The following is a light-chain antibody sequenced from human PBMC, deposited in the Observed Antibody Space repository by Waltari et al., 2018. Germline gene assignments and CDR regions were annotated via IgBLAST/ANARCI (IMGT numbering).Light chain of an antibody. CDR3: QQYGSSLRT. Sequence: EIVLTQSPDTLSLSPGETAPLPCRASQAVTADYLAWYQQKPGQAPRLLIYRASSRATGIPDRFSGSGSGTDFTLTISRLEPEDFAVYYCQQYGSSLRTFGQGTKVEI. CDR1: QAVTADY. V-gene: IGKV3-20*01. CDR2: RAS. J-gene: IGKJ1*01.